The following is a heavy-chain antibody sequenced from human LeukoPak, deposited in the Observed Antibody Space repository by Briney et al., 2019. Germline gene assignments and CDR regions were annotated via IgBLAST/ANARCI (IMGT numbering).Heavy chain of an antibody. CDR2: LYYSGTT. V-gene: IGHV4-39*07. CDR1: GDSISSISYY. CDR3: ARVYYSSSYDYWYFDL. D-gene: IGHD6-13*01. J-gene: IGHJ2*01. Sequence: PSETLSLTCTVSGDSISSISYYWGWIRQPPGKGLEWIGSLYYSGTTYYNPSLKSRVTISVDTSKNQFSLKLNSVTAADTAVYYCARVYYSSSYDYWYFDLWGRGTLVTVSS.